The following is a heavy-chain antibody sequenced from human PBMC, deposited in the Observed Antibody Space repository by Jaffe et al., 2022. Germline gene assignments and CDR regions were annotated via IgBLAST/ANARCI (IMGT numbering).Heavy chain of an antibody. D-gene: IGHD3-10*01. CDR1: GYTFTGYY. V-gene: IGHV1-2*06. CDR2: INPNSGGT. Sequence: QVQLVQSGAEVKKPGASVKVSCKASGYTFTGYYMHWVRQAPGQGLEWMGRINPNSGGTNYAQKFQGRVTMTRDTSISTAYMELSRLRSDDTAVYYCARGFTDATGTRGAFDIWGQGTMVTVSS. J-gene: IGHJ3*02. CDR3: ARGFTDATGTRGAFDI.